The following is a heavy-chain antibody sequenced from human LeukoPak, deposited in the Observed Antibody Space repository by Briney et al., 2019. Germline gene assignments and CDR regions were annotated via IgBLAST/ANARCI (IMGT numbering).Heavy chain of an antibody. D-gene: IGHD3/OR15-3a*01. V-gene: IGHV3-23*01. CDR1: GITLNNYG. Sequence: PGGSLRLSCVVSGITLNNYGMTWVRQAPGKGLEWVAGISDSGGSTKYADSVKGRFTISRDNPKNTLYLQMNSLRAEDTAVYFCAKRGVVIRVILVGFHKEAYYFESWGQGALVTVSS. J-gene: IGHJ4*02. CDR3: AKRGVVIRVILVGFHKEAYYFES. CDR2: ISDSGGST.